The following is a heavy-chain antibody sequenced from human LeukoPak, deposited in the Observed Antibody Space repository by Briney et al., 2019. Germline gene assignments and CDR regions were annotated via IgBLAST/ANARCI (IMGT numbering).Heavy chain of an antibody. Sequence: SGGSLRLSCAASGFTFSSYAMSWVRQAPGKGLEWVSAISGSGGSTYYADSVKGRFTISRDNSKNTLYLQMNSLRAEDTAVYYCAKDKGVGATTVWYFDLWGRGTLVTVSS. CDR1: GFTFSSYA. D-gene: IGHD1-26*01. CDR2: ISGSGGST. J-gene: IGHJ2*01. V-gene: IGHV3-23*01. CDR3: AKDKGVGATTVWYFDL.